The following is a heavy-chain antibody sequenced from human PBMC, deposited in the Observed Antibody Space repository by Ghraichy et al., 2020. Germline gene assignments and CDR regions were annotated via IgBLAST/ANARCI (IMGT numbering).Heavy chain of an antibody. J-gene: IGHJ3*02. D-gene: IGHD3-22*01. CDR2: IYYSGST. V-gene: IGHV4-59*01. CDR3: ARDLPYYYVSSGSATDAFDI. CDR1: GGSISSYY. Sequence: SETLSLTCTVSGGSISSYYWSWIRQPPGKGLEWIWYIYYSGSTNYNPSLKSRVTISVETSKNQFSLKLSSVTAADTAVYYCARDLPYYYVSSGSATDAFDIWGQGTMVTVSS.